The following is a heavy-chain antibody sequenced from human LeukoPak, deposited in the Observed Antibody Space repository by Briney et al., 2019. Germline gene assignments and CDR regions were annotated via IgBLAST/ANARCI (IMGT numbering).Heavy chain of an antibody. CDR3: ARGMGYSYGHTQGAFDI. CDR2: LYYIVSS. CDR1: GASISDYY. Sequence: SETLSLTCNVSGASISDYYWSWVRQSPEKGLEWIACLYYIVSSHYNPSLRSPVAISGDTSKHQFSLKFTSVTTAATARYYFARGMGYSYGHTQGAFDIWGQGTMVSVSS. D-gene: IGHD3-16*01. J-gene: IGHJ3*02. V-gene: IGHV4-59*01.